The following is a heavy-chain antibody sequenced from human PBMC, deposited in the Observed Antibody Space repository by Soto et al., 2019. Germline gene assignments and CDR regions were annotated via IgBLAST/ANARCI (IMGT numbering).Heavy chain of an antibody. CDR1: GGSFSGYY. Sequence: PSETLSLTCAVYGGSFSGYYWSWIRQPPGKGLEWIGEINHSGSTNYNPSLKSRVTISVDTSKNQFSLKLSSVTAADTAVYYCAVRGRGPYGMDVWGQGTTVTVSS. CDR2: INHSGST. CDR3: AVRGRGPYGMDV. V-gene: IGHV4-34*01. J-gene: IGHJ6*02.